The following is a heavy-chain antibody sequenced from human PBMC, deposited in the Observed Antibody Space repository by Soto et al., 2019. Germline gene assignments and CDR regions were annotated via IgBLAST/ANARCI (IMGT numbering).Heavy chain of an antibody. Sequence: LRLSCTASGFTFSIYAMNWVRQAPGKGLEWVSGISGSDGTTFYADSVKGRFTISRDNSKNTLYLQMHSLRADDTAVYYCAKDGDFDSWGQGTLVTVSS. CDR1: GFTFSIYA. CDR3: AKDGDFDS. J-gene: IGHJ4*02. V-gene: IGHV3-23*01. CDR2: ISGSDGTT.